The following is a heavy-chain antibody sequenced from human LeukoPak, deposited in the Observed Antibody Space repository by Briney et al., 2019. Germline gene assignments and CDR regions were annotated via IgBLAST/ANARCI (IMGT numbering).Heavy chain of an antibody. CDR3: ARSRKGYCSGGSCYSAGRGWPDP. Sequence: ASVKVSCTPSRHTFTSYGISGVRQAPGQGREGVGWISAYNGKTNYAQKLQGRVTMTTDTSTSTASMALRSLRSDDTAVYYCARSRKGYCSGGSCYSAGRGWPDPWGQGTLVTVSS. V-gene: IGHV1-18*01. D-gene: IGHD2-15*01. J-gene: IGHJ5*02. CDR1: RHTFTSYG. CDR2: ISAYNGKT.